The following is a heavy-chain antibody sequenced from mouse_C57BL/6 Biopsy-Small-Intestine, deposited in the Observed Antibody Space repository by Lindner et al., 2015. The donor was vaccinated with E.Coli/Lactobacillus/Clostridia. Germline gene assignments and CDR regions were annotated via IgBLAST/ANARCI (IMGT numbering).Heavy chain of an antibody. CDR2: INPGSGGT. Sequence: VQLQESGAELVRPETSVKVSCKASGYAFTDYLIEWIKQRPGQGLEWIGVINPGSGGTNYNEKFKGKAILTADKSSSTAYMQLSSLTSEDSAVYFCARQGDYDGGGFDYWGQGTTLTVSS. D-gene: IGHD2-4*01. CDR1: GYAFTDYL. J-gene: IGHJ2*01. CDR3: ARQGDYDGGGFDY. V-gene: IGHV1-54*01.